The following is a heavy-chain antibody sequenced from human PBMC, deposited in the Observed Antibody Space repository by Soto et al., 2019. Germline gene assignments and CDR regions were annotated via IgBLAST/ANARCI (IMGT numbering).Heavy chain of an antibody. V-gene: IGHV1-3*01. D-gene: IGHD3-3*01. CDR1: GYTFTSYA. J-gene: IGHJ6*02. CDR3: ARVSYDFWSGYYGPDSYGTDV. CDR2: INAGNGNT. Sequence: GASVKVSCKASGYTFTSYAMHWVRQAPGQRLEWMGWINAGNGNTKYSQKFQGRVTITRDTSASTAYMELSSLRSEDTAVYYCARVSYDFWSGYYGPDSYGTDVWGQGPTVTVSS.